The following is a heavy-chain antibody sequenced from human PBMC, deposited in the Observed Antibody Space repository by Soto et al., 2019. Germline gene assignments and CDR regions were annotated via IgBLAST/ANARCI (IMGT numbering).Heavy chain of an antibody. D-gene: IGHD2-2*01. V-gene: IGHV1-8*01. CDR3: ARGLRHCSSTSCFDWFDP. Sequence: ASVKVSCKASGYTFTNYDINWVRQATGQGLEWMAGMNPNSGNTGYAQKFQGRVTMTGNISVTTAYMELSSLRSEDTAVYYCARGLRHCSSTSCFDWFDPSGQGTLVTVSS. CDR1: GYTFTNYD. J-gene: IGHJ5*02. CDR2: MNPNSGNT.